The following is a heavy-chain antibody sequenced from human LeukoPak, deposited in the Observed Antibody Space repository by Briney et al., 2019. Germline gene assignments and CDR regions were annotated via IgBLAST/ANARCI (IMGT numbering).Heavy chain of an antibody. CDR3: ARDPGVLDYGDSNFDQ. CDR1: GFTFSSYW. J-gene: IGHJ4*02. CDR2: IKQDGSEK. Sequence: GGSLRLSCAASGFTFSSYWMSWVRQAPGKGLEWVANIKQDGSEKYYVDSVKGRFTISRDNAKNSLYLQMNSLGADDTAVYYCARDPGVLDYGDSNFDQWGQGTLVTVSS. V-gene: IGHV3-7*01. D-gene: IGHD4-17*01.